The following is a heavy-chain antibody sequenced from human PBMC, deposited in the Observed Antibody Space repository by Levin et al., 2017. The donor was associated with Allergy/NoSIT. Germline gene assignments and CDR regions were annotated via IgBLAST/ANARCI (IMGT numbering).Heavy chain of an antibody. CDR2: IYYSGST. D-gene: IGHD1-20*01. CDR3: ARPHRYNWKLMGGDDAFDI. CDR1: GGSISSSSYY. J-gene: IGHJ3*02. V-gene: IGHV4-39*01. Sequence: SETLSLTCTVSGGSISSSSYYWGWIRQPPGKGLEWIGSIYYSGSTYYNPSLKSRVTISVDTSKNQFSLKLSSVTAADTAVYYCARPHRYNWKLMGGDDAFDIWGQGTMVTVSS.